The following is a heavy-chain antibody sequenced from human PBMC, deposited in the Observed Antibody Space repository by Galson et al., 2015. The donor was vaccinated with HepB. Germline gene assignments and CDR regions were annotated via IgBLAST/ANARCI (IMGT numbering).Heavy chain of an antibody. Sequence: SLRLSCAASGFSFTRYAMPRVRQAPGKGLAWVSSITSSGRNSYYTDSVKGRLTVSRDNSKNTLLLQLNSLRAEDTAMYFCAKDGIMVANNPYHFHYWGQGTLVTVSS. J-gene: IGHJ4*02. CDR3: AKDGIMVANNPYHFHY. CDR2: ITSSGRNS. CDR1: GFSFTRYA. V-gene: IGHV3-23*01. D-gene: IGHD2-15*01.